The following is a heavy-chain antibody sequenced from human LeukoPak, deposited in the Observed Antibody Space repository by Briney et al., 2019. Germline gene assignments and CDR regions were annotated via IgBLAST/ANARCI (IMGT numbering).Heavy chain of an antibody. CDR1: GFRFDEFA. D-gene: IGHD3-16*01. Sequence: PGRSLRLSCVASGFRFDEFAMHWVRQPPGEGLEWVSGASWNSDVVGYADSVKGRFTISRDNAKNSLYLQMNNLRTDDTALYYCAKARWAVGGDLFDSWGQGALVAVSS. CDR3: AKARWAVGGDLFDS. J-gene: IGHJ4*02. CDR2: ASWNSDVV. V-gene: IGHV3-9*01.